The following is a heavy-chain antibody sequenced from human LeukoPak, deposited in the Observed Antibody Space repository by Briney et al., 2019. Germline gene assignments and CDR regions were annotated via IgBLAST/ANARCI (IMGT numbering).Heavy chain of an antibody. Sequence: GGSLRLSCAASGFTFSSYAMFWVRQAPGKGLEIVSAISSNGGSTYYANSVKGRFTISRDNSKNTLYLQMGSLRADDMSVYYCARVCGGDCWYAFDIWGQGTMVTVSS. J-gene: IGHJ3*02. V-gene: IGHV3-64*01. CDR1: GFTFSSYA. CDR2: ISSNGGST. CDR3: ARVCGGDCWYAFDI. D-gene: IGHD2-21*02.